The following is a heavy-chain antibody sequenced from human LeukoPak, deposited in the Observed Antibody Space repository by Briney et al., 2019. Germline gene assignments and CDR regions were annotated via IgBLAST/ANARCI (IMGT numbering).Heavy chain of an antibody. V-gene: IGHV3-23*01. CDR3: AKDYYDSSGYYYGRPPAAFDY. CDR2: ISGSGGST. CDR1: GFTFSSYA. Sequence: GGSLRLSCAASGFTFSSYAMSWVRQAPGKGLEWVSAISGSGGSTYYADSVKGRFTISRDNSKNTLYLQMNSLRAEDTAVYYCAKDYYDSSGYYYGRPPAAFDYWGQGTLVTVSS. D-gene: IGHD3-22*01. J-gene: IGHJ4*02.